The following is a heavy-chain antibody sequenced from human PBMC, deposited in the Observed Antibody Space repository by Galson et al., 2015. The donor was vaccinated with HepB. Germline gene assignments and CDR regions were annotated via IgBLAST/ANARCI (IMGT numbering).Heavy chain of an antibody. V-gene: IGHV3-23*01. D-gene: IGHD3-22*01. CDR2: ISGSGGST. Sequence: SLRLSCAASGFTFSSYAMSWVRQAPGKGLEWVSAISGSGGSTYYADSVKGRFTISRDNSKNTLYLQMNSLRAEDTAVYYCAKGSGFYYDSSGHPLFDYWGQGTLVTVSS. CDR3: AKGSGFYYDSSGHPLFDY. CDR1: GFTFSSYA. J-gene: IGHJ4*02.